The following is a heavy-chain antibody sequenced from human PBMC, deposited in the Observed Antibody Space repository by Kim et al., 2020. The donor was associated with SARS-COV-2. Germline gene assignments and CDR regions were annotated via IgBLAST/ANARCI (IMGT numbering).Heavy chain of an antibody. Sequence: SVKVSCKASGFTFTSSAMQWVRQARGQRLEWIGWIVVGSGNTNYAQKFQERVTITRDMSTSTAYMELSSLRSEDTAVYYCAAVPPYCSSTSCQRWETYYYYGMDVWGQGTTVTVSS. CDR3: AAVPPYCSSTSCQRWETYYYYGMDV. D-gene: IGHD2-2*01. J-gene: IGHJ6*02. V-gene: IGHV1-58*02. CDR2: IVVGSGNT. CDR1: GFTFTSSA.